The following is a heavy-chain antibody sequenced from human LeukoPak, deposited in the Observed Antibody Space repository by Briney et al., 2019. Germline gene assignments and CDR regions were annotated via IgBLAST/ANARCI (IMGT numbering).Heavy chain of an antibody. CDR3: AELGITMIGGV. CDR2: ISSSGGST. CDR1: GFTFSSFG. V-gene: IGHV3-23*01. D-gene: IGHD3-10*02. Sequence: GGSLRLSCAASGFTFSSFGMSWVRQAPGEGLEWVSAISSSGGSTYCADSVKGRFTISRDNSKNTLYLQMNSLRAEDTAVYYCAELGITMIGGVWGKGTTVTISS. J-gene: IGHJ6*04.